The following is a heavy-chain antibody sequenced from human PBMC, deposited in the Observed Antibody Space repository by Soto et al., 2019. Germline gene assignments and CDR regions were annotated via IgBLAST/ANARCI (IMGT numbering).Heavy chain of an antibody. Sequence: QVQLVESGGGVVQPGRSLRLSCAASGFTFSSYAMHWVRQAPGKGLEWVAVISYDGSNKYYADSVKGRFTISRDNSKNTLYLQMNSLRAEDTAVYYCARAAMVYAYNWFDPWGQGTLVTVSS. D-gene: IGHD2-8*01. V-gene: IGHV3-30-3*01. CDR3: ARAAMVYAYNWFDP. J-gene: IGHJ5*02. CDR1: GFTFSSYA. CDR2: ISYDGSNK.